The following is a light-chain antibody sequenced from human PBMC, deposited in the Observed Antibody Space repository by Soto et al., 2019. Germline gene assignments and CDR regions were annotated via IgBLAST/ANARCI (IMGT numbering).Light chain of an antibody. CDR2: CVS. CDR3: SSFISSTTLALCV. Sequence: QSALTQPASVSGSPGQSITISCTGTSSDVGGYNYVSWYQQHPGKAPKLMIYCVSNRPSGVSNRFSGSKSGNTASLTISGLQTEDEADYYCSSFISSTTLALCVFGTGTKLTVL. CDR1: SSDVGGYNY. V-gene: IGLV2-14*01. J-gene: IGLJ1*01.